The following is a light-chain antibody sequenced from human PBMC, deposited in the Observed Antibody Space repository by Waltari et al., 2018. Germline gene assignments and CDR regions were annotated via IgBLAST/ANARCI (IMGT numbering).Light chain of an antibody. CDR2: TNN. CDR3: AAWDDSLKGWV. CDR1: SSNIGTTP. V-gene: IGLV1-44*01. Sequence: QSVLTQPPSASGTPGQRVTISCSGGSSNIGTTPVNWYHQPPGTAPKLLISTNNHRPSGVPDRFSGSKSGTSASLAISGLQVEDEADYYCAAWDDSLKGWVFGGGTKVTVL. J-gene: IGLJ3*02.